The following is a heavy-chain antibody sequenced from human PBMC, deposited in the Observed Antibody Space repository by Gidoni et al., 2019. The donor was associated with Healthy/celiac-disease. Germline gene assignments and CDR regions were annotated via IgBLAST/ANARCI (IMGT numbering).Heavy chain of an antibody. J-gene: IGHJ5*02. D-gene: IGHD6-19*01. CDR3: ARSIAVAGGGWFDP. Sequence: TNYNPSLKSRVTISVDTSKNQFSLKLSSVTAADTAVYYCARSIAVAGGGWFDPWGQGTLVTVSS. V-gene: IGHV4-4*09. CDR2: T.